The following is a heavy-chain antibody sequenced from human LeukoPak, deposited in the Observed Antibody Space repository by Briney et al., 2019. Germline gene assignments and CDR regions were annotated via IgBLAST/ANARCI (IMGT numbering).Heavy chain of an antibody. Sequence: PSETLSLTCTVSGGSISSYYGSWIRQPPGKGLEWIGYVYCSGNTNYNPSLESRVTISVDTSKNQFSLMVSSVTAADTAVYYCARDGQDLWGQGTLVTVSS. CDR1: GGSISSYY. J-gene: IGHJ5*02. V-gene: IGHV4-59*12. CDR2: VYCSGNT. CDR3: ARDGQDL.